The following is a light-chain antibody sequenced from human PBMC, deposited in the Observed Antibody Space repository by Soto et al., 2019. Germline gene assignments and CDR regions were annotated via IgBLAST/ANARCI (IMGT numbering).Light chain of an antibody. V-gene: IGLV2-8*01. J-gene: IGLJ2*01. Sequence: QSALTQPPSASGSPGQSVTISCTGTSSDVGGYNYVSWYQQHPGKAPKLMIYDVSKRPSGVPDRFSGSKSGNTASLTVSGLQAEDEDDYYCSSHAGSSVLFGGGTKLTVL. CDR1: SSDVGGYNY. CDR3: SSHAGSSVL. CDR2: DVS.